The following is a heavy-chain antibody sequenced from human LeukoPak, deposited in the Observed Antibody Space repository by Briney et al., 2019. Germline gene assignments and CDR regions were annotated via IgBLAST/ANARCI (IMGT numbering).Heavy chain of an antibody. D-gene: IGHD3-22*01. V-gene: IGHV3-21*06. Sequence: GGSLRLSCAASGFTFSSYGMHWVRQAPGKGLEWLSSISSSSRYINYADSVKGRLSISRDNAKNSVFLQMNSLSAEDTAVYYCAKVLIADSYYDSTGAHDGFDMWGQGTMVTVSS. J-gene: IGHJ3*02. CDR3: AKVLIADSYYDSTGAHDGFDM. CDR2: ISSSSRYI. CDR1: GFTFSSYG.